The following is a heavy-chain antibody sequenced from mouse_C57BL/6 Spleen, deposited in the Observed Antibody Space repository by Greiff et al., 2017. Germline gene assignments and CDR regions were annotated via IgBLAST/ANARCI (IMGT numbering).Heavy chain of an antibody. CDR2: IDPSDSET. CDR1: GYTFTSYW. J-gene: IGHJ2*01. Sequence: VKLQQPGAELVRPGSSVKLSCKASGYTFTSYWMHWVKQRPIQGLEWIGNIDPSDSETHYNQKFKDKATLTVDKSSSTAYMQLSSLTSEDSAVYYCARGDYGNYPSSYWGQGTTLTVSS. D-gene: IGHD2-1*01. V-gene: IGHV1-52*01. CDR3: ARGDYGNYPSSY.